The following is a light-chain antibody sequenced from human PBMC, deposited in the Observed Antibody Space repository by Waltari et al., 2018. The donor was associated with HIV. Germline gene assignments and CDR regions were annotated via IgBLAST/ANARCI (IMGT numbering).Light chain of an antibody. CDR1: DIGSES. J-gene: IGLJ2*01. V-gene: IGLV3-21*02. Sequence: SYVVTQTPSVSVAPGQTARITCAGDDIGSESVHWYQQKPGQAPVLVVYDDRERPSVIPERCTGSNAGNTATLTITRVEAGDEADDYCQVWESGGDIVFFGGGTKLTVL. CDR2: DDR. CDR3: QVWESGGDIVF.